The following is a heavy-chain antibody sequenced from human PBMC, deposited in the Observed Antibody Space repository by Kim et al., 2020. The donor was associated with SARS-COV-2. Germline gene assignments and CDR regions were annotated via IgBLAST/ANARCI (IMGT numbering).Heavy chain of an antibody. CDR1: GYTFTSYY. J-gene: IGHJ6*02. V-gene: IGHV1-46*01. CDR2: INPSGGST. Sequence: ASVKVSCKASGYTFTSYYMHWVRQAPGQGLEWMGIINPSGGSTSYAQKFQGRVTMTRDTSTSTVYMELSSLRSEDTAVYYCARDLLYYYGRPVGYYYYGMDVWGQGTTVTVSS. D-gene: IGHD3-10*01. CDR3: ARDLLYYYGRPVGYYYYGMDV.